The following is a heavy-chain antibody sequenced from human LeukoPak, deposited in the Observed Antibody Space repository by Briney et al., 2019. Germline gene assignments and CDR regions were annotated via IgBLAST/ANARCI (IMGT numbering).Heavy chain of an antibody. V-gene: IGHV3-48*03. D-gene: IGHD3-10*01. CDR1: GFTFSIYE. Sequence: GGSLRLSCAASGFTFSIYEMNWVRQAPGKGLEWVSYISSSGSTIYYADSVKGRFTISRDNAKNSLYLQMNSLRAEDTAVYYCARDRAPYGSGRKDAFDIWGQGTMVTVSS. CDR3: ARDRAPYGSGRKDAFDI. CDR2: ISSSGSTI. J-gene: IGHJ3*02.